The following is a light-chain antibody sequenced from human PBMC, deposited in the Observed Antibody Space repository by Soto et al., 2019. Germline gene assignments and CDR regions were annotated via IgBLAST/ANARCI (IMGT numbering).Light chain of an antibody. V-gene: IGKV1-5*03. CDR3: QQYEAYPLT. CDR2: KAS. Sequence: XXXGDRVTITCRASQSINSWLAWYQQKPGKAPKLLIYKASXLEGGVPFRFSGSGSGTEFSLTISSLQPDDFATYYCQQYEAYPLTFGGGTKVEIK. CDR1: QSINSW. J-gene: IGKJ4*01.